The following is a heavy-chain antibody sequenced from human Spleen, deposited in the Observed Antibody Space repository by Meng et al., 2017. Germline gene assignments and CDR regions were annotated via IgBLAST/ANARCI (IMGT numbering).Heavy chain of an antibody. CDR1: GGTFSSYA. Sequence: ASVKVSCKASGGTFSSYAISWVRQAPGQGLEWMGWISAYNGNTNYAQKLQGRVTMTTDTSTSTAYMELRSLRSDDTAVYYCARSSVATIAGDYWGQGTLVTVSS. D-gene: IGHD5-12*01. V-gene: IGHV1-18*01. CDR2: ISAYNGNT. CDR3: ARSSVATIAGDY. J-gene: IGHJ4*02.